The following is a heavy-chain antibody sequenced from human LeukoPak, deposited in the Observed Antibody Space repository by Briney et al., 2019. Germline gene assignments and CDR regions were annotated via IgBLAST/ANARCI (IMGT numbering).Heavy chain of an antibody. J-gene: IGHJ4*02. CDR2: TYYTGTT. V-gene: IGHV4-59*12. D-gene: IGHD3-10*01. Sequence: PSETLSLTCTVSGGSISSYYWSWIRQPPGKGLEWIGFTYYTGTTYNNPSLKSRVTISVDASKNQFSLNLTSVTAADTAVYYCARAYYSTNFYPFWGQRTSVTVSS. CDR1: GGSISSYY. CDR3: ARAYYSTNFYPF.